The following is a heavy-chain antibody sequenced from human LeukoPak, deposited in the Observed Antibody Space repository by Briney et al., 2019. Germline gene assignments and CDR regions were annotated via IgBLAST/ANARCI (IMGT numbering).Heavy chain of an antibody. CDR1: GYTFTSYD. CDR3: ARALERRWDYYYGMDV. Sequence: ASVTVSCKASGYTFTSYDFNWVRQATGQRPEWMGWMSPNSGDTGYAQKFQGRVTITADESTSTAYMELSSLRSEDTAVYYCARALERRWDYYYGMDVWGQGTTVTVSS. D-gene: IGHD1-1*01. CDR2: MSPNSGDT. V-gene: IGHV1-8*01. J-gene: IGHJ6*02.